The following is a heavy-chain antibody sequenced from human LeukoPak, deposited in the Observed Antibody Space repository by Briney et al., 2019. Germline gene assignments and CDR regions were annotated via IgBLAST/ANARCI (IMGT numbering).Heavy chain of an antibody. J-gene: IGHJ4*02. Sequence: SGTLSLTCTVSGGSISSYYWSWFRQPPGRGLEWIGYIHYTGSTYYNPSLRSRVTISVDASKNQVSLQLNSLTAADTALYYCAATGPYYFHYWGQGTLVTVSS. V-gene: IGHV4-59*01. CDR2: IHYTGST. CDR3: AATGPYYFHY. D-gene: IGHD3-9*01. CDR1: GGSISSYY.